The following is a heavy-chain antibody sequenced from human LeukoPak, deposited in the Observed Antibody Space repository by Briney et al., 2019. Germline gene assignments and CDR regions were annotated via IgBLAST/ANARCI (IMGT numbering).Heavy chain of an antibody. J-gene: IGHJ4*02. Sequence: GASVTVSCKASGYTFTSYGISWVRQAPGQGLEWMGWISAYNGNTNYAQKLQGRVTMTTDTSTSTAYMELRSLRSDDTAVYYCAKSDCGGDGCKLLNYWGQGTLVTVSS. V-gene: IGHV1-18*01. CDR1: GYTFTSYG. D-gene: IGHD2-21*01. CDR3: AKSDCGGDGCKLLNY. CDR2: ISAYNGNT.